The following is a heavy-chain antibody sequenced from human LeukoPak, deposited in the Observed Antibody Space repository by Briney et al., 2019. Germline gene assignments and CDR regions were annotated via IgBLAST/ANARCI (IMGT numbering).Heavy chain of an antibody. J-gene: IGHJ6*02. CDR3: ARILNYDFWSGLKTPYYYGMDV. D-gene: IGHD3-3*01. CDR1: GYTFTGYY. CDR2: INPNSGGT. Sequence: GASVKVSCKASGYTFTGYYMHWVRQAPGQGLEWMGWINPNSGGTNYAQKFQGRVTMTRDTSISTAYMELSRLRSDDTAVYYRARILNYDFWSGLKTPYYYGMDVWGQGTTVTVSS. V-gene: IGHV1-2*02.